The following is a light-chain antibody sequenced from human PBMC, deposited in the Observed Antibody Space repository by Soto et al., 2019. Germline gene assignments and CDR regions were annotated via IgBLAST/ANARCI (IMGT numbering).Light chain of an antibody. V-gene: IGLV1-47*02. J-gene: IGLJ2*01. Sequence: QSVLTKPPSASGTPGQRVTISCSGSTSNIGTNYVYWYQQLPGTAPRLLMYSTNKRPSGVPDRFSGSKSGTSAFLAITGLHSYDESNYYCAAWDDSLSGPVFGGGTKLTVL. CDR2: STN. CDR1: TSNIGTNY. CDR3: AAWDDSLSGPV.